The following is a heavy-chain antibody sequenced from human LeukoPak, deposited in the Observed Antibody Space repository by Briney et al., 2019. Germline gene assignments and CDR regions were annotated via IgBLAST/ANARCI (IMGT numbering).Heavy chain of an antibody. CDR2: IHYSGTT. Sequence: TSETLSLTCTASGGSISTYYWSWIRQPPGKGLEWIGYIHYSGTTNYNPSLKSRVTISLDTSKNQFSLNLSSVTAADTAVYYCARMGGYSGYATHWGQGTLVTVSS. CDR3: ARMGGYSGYATH. J-gene: IGHJ4*02. D-gene: IGHD5-12*01. V-gene: IGHV4-59*08. CDR1: GGSISTYY.